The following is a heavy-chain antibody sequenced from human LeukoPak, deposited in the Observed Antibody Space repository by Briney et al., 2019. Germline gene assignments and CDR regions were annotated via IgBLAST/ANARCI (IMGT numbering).Heavy chain of an antibody. D-gene: IGHD6-13*01. J-gene: IGHJ4*02. CDR1: GFTFSTYL. CDR2: ISGSGDNT. V-gene: IGHV3-23*01. CDR3: AKGGVRSGWSFDY. Sequence: GGSLRLSCAASGFTFSTYLMRWVRQAPRKGLEWVSSISGSGDNTYYADSVKGRFTISRDNSKNTLYLQMNSLRAEDTAVYYCAKGGVRSGWSFDYWGQGTLVTVSS.